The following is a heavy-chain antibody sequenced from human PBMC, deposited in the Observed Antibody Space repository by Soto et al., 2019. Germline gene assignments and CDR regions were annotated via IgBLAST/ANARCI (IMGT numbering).Heavy chain of an antibody. J-gene: IGHJ4*02. Sequence: SETLSLTCTVSGGSISSSSYYWGWIRPPPGKGLEWIGSIYYSGSTYYNPSLKSRVTISVDTTKNQFSLRAEDTAVYYCARDYYKYYDSSGYYRSPAYWGQGTLVTVS. CDR3: ARDYYKYYDSSGYYRSPAY. D-gene: IGHD3-22*01. CDR2: IYYSGST. V-gene: IGHV4-39*02. CDR1: GGSISSSSYY.